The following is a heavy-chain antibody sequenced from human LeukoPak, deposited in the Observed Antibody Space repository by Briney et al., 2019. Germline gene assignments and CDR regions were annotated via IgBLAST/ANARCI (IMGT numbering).Heavy chain of an antibody. D-gene: IGHD3-22*01. V-gene: IGHV4-59*01. CDR2: ISYSGGS. J-gene: IGHJ5*02. Sequence: SETLSLTCTVSGGSIRSYYWTWIRQPPGKGLECRGDISYSGGSSYNPSLKSRVTISVDTSKKQFSLKLSAVTAAGTAVYYRATYYYDSIWGFDPWGQGTLVSVSS. CDR3: ATYYYDSIWGFDP. CDR1: GGSIRSYY.